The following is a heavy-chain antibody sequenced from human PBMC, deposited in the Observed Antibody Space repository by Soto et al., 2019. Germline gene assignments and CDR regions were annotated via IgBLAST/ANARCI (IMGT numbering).Heavy chain of an antibody. V-gene: IGHV3-48*02. CDR1: GFTFSSYS. D-gene: IGHD3-22*01. CDR3: ARDIRYYYDSRGHYSGAYNWFDP. Sequence: GGSLRLSCAASGFTFSSYSMNWVRQAPGKGLEWVSYISSSSSTIYYADSVKGRFTISRDNAKNSLYLQMNSLRDEDTAVYYSARDIRYYYDSRGHYSGAYNWFDPWGQGTLVTVSS. J-gene: IGHJ5*02. CDR2: ISSSSSTI.